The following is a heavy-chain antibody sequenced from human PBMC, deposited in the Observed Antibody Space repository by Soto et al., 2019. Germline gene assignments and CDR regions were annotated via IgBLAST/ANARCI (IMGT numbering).Heavy chain of an antibody. D-gene: IGHD3-9*01. CDR1: GYTLTSYD. V-gene: IGHV1-8*01. CDR3: ARGRSGIRYFFFYP. J-gene: IGHJ5*02. Sequence: ASVKVSCKASGYTLTSYDINWVRQATGQGLEWMGWMNPNSGNTGYAQKFQGRVTMTRNTSISTAYMELSSLRSEDTAVYYCARGRSGIRYFFFYPWGQGTLVTVSS. CDR2: MNPNSGNT.